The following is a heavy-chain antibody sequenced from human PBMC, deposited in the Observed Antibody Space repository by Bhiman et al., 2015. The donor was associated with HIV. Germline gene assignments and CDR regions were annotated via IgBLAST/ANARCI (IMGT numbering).Heavy chain of an antibody. CDR2: VTSSSTYI. CDR1: GFTFSTYS. CDR3: TRAPNHYYYMDV. J-gene: IGHJ6*03. V-gene: IGHV3-21*02. Sequence: EVQLLESGGGLVQPGGSLRLSCAASGFTFSTYSMNWVRQAPGKGLEWVSSVTSSSTYISYADSVKGRFTISRDNAKNSLYLQMNSLRGDDTAVYFCTRAPNHYYYMDVWGKGTTVTVSS.